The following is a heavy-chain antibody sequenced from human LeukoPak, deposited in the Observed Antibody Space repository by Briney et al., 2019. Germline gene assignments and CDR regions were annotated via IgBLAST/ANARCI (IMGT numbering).Heavy chain of an antibody. D-gene: IGHD1-26*01. Sequence: SVKVSCKASGYTFTGYYMHWVRQAPGQGLEWMGGIIPIFGTANYAQKFQGRVTITADKSTSTAYMELSSLRSEDTAVYYCAKKVGATTCAIWGQGAMVTVSS. CDR3: AKKVGATTCAI. CDR2: IIPIFGTA. CDR1: GYTFTGYY. V-gene: IGHV1-69*06. J-gene: IGHJ3*02.